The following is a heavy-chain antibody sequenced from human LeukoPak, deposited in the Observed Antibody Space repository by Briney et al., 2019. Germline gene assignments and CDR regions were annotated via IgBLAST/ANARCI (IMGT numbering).Heavy chain of an antibody. CDR2: IYPGDSDT. CDR1: GYSFTSYW. D-gene: IGHD1-26*01. CDR3: AKQYSGSWSVGAFDI. V-gene: IGHV5-51*01. J-gene: IGHJ3*02. Sequence: GESLRISCRDSGYSFTSYWIVWLRQTPGKGLEWMGIIYPGDSDTRYSPSFQGQVTISADKSISTAYLQWSSLKASDTAMYYCAKQYSGSWSVGAFDIWGQGTTVIVSS.